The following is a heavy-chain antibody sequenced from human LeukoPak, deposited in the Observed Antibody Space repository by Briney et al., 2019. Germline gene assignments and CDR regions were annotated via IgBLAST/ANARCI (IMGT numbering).Heavy chain of an antibody. CDR1: GGSISSYY. CDR2: IYYSGST. J-gene: IGHJ5*02. V-gene: IGHV4-59*01. CDR3: ARDLRGRNWFDP. Sequence: PSETLSLTCSVSGGSISSYYWSWIRQPPGKGLEWIGYIYYSGSTNYNPSLKSRVTISVDTSKNQFSLKLSSVTAADTAVYYCARDLRGRNWFDPWGQGTLVTVSS.